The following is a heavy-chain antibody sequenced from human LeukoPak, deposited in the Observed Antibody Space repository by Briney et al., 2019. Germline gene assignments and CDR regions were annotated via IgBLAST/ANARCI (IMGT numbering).Heavy chain of an antibody. Sequence: SETLSLTCTVSGGSISSGCYYWSWIRQPPGKGLEWIGYIYYSGSTNYNPSLKSRVTISVDTSKNQFSLKLSSVTAADTAVYYCATGASRDGYNSHSPFDYWGQGTLVTVSS. CDR1: GGSISSGCYY. CDR2: IYYSGST. V-gene: IGHV4-61*01. D-gene: IGHD5-24*01. CDR3: ATGASRDGYNSHSPFDY. J-gene: IGHJ4*02.